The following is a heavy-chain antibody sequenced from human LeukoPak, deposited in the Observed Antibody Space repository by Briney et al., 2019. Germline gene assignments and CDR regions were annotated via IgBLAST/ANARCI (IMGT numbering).Heavy chain of an antibody. CDR2: INHSGST. Sequence: SETLSLTCAVYGGSFSGYYWSWIRQPPGKGLEWIGEINHSGSTNYNPSLKSRVTISVDTSKNKFSLKLSSVTAADTAVYYCARGKGAAAWYYYGMDVWGQGTTVTVSS. CDR3: ARGKGAAAWYYYGMDV. J-gene: IGHJ6*02. D-gene: IGHD6-13*01. CDR1: GGSFSGYY. V-gene: IGHV4-34*01.